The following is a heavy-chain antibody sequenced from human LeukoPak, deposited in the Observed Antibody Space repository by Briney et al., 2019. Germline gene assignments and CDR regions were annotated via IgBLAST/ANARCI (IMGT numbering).Heavy chain of an antibody. D-gene: IGHD2-21*01. Sequence: SETLSLTCSVSGDSITSPGYSWTWIRQPPGKGLEWIGFISHTGQSDYSPSLKSRVFISRDASKNEFSLKLTSVTAADTAVYFCARDVVVTPSPDAFDIWGPGEMVIVSS. CDR2: ISHTGQS. J-gene: IGHJ3*02. CDR1: GDSITSPGYS. CDR3: ARDVVVTPSPDAFDI. V-gene: IGHV4-31*03.